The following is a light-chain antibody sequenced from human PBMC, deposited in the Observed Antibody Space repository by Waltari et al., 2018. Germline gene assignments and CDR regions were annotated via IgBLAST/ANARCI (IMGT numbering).Light chain of an antibody. J-gene: IGLJ3*02. V-gene: IGLV6-57*03. CDR1: SGSIASNF. CDR3: QSYDTTTHWV. CDR2: EDN. Sequence: NFMLTQPHSVSESPGKTVIISCTRSSGSIASNFVQWYQQRPGRAPTTVIFEDNERPSWVPARSSASIDSSSNSASLTISGLRTEDEADYYCQSYDTTTHWVFGGGTKLTVL.